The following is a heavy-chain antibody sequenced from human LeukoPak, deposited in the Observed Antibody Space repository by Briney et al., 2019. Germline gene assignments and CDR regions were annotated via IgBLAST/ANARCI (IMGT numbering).Heavy chain of an antibody. V-gene: IGHV3-48*03. CDR2: ISSSGSTI. CDR1: GFTFSSYE. D-gene: IGHD3-16*02. CDR3: ASPYYDYVWGSYRFDY. Sequence: GGSLRLSCAASGFTFSSYEMNWVRQAPGKGLEWVSYISSSGSTIYYADSVKGRFTISRDNAKNSLYLQMNSLRAEDTAAYYCASPYYDYVWGSYRFDYWGQGTLVTVSS. J-gene: IGHJ4*02.